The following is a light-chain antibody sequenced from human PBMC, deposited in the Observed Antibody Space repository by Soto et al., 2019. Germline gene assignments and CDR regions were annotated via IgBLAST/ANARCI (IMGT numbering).Light chain of an antibody. CDR1: QSVSSSY. J-gene: IGKJ2*01. V-gene: IGKV3-20*01. CDR2: GAS. CDR3: QQYGSSQYT. Sequence: EIVLTQSPGTLSLSPGERATLSCRASQSVSSSYLAWYQQKPGQAPRLLIYGASSRATGIPDRFSGSGSGTDFTLTISRLEPADFAVYYCQQYGSSQYTFGQATKLEIK.